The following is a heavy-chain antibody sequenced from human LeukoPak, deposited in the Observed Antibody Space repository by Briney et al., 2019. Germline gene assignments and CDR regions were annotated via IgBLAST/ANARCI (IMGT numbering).Heavy chain of an antibody. CDR3: ARAPGY. CDR1: GGSISSGSYY. J-gene: IGHJ4*02. Sequence: SETLSLTCTVSGGSISSGSYYWSWIRQPAGKGLEWIGRIYSSGSTNYNPSLKSRVTMSVDTSKNQFSLKLNSVTAADTAVYYCARAPGYWGQGTLVTVSS. V-gene: IGHV4-61*02. CDR2: IYSSGST.